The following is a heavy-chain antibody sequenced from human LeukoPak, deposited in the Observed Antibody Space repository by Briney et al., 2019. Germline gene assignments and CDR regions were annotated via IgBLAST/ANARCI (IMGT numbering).Heavy chain of an antibody. CDR2: LRYDGSYK. J-gene: IGHJ4*02. CDR3: AKGGMKYQVPHIDY. D-gene: IGHD2-2*01. CDR1: GFTFSSYD. V-gene: IGHV3-30*02. Sequence: GGSLRLSCAASGFTFSSYDMHWVRQAPGKGLEWVAFLRYDGSYKYEYSVKGRFTISRDSSKNTLYLQMHNLRREDAAVYYCAKGGMKYQVPHIDYWGQGTLVTVSS.